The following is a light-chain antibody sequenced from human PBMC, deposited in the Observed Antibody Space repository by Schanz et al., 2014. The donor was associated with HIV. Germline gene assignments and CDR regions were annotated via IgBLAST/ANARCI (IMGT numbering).Light chain of an antibody. Sequence: EIVLTQSPATLSLSPGERATLSCRASQSVSNNYLAWYQHKPGQAPRLLIYGASSRANGIPARFSGAGSGTDFTLTSSRLEPEDFAVYYCQHYGTSFTFGPGTKVDIK. V-gene: IGKV3-20*01. J-gene: IGKJ3*01. CDR2: GAS. CDR3: QHYGTSFT. CDR1: QSVSNNY.